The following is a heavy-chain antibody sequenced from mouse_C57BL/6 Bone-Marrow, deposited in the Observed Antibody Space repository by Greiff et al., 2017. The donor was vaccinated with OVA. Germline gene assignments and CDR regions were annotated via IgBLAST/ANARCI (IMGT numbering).Heavy chain of an antibody. CDR3: ARGGYYGSGAY. V-gene: IGHV1-59*01. Sequence: QVQLQQPGAELVRPGTSVKLSCKASGYTFTSYWMPWVKQRPGQGLEWIGVIDPSDSYTNYIQKFKGKAKLTVDTSSSTAYMQLSSLASEDSAVYCCARGGYYGSGAYWGQGTLVTVSA. CDR2: IDPSDSYT. CDR1: GYTFTSYW. D-gene: IGHD1-1*01. J-gene: IGHJ3*01.